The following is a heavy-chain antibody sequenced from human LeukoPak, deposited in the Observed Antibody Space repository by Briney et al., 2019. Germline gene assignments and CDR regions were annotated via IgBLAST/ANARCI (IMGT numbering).Heavy chain of an antibody. D-gene: IGHD4-17*01. V-gene: IGHV1-46*01. Sequence: ASVKVSCKVSGYTLTELSMHWVRQAPGKGLEWMGIINPRGGSTTYAQKFQGRIIMTRDTSTSTVYMELSSLRSEDTAVYYCARDLVDYGDYTKDYWGQGTLVTVSS. CDR3: ARDLVDYGDYTKDY. CDR2: INPRGGST. J-gene: IGHJ4*02. CDR1: GYTLTELS.